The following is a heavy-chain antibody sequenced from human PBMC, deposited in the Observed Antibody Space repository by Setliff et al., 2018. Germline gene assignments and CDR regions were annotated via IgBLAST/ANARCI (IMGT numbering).Heavy chain of an antibody. CDR1: GYSFTDYY. J-gene: IGHJ3*02. CDR3: ARGPLHGDHGTGAFDI. CDR2: INPSSGRT. Sequence: ASVKVSCKASGYSFTDYYMHWVRQAPGQGLEWMGTINPSSGRTSYAQKFQGRVTITTDESTSTAYMELSSLRSEDTAVYYCARGPLHGDHGTGAFDIWGQGTMVTVSS. V-gene: IGHV1-46*01. D-gene: IGHD4-17*01.